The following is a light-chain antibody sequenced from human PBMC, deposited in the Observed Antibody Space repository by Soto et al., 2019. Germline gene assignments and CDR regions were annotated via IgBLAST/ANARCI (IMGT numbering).Light chain of an antibody. CDR3: SSYTGSSTLVV. CDR2: EVS. V-gene: IGLV2-14*01. J-gene: IGLJ2*01. Sequence: QSALTQPASVSGSPGQSITISCTGTSSDVGGYNYVSWYQQHPGKAPKLMISEVSNRPSGVSNRFSGSKSGNTASLTISGLQAEDEADYYCSSYTGSSTLVVFGGGTKVTVL. CDR1: SSDVGGYNY.